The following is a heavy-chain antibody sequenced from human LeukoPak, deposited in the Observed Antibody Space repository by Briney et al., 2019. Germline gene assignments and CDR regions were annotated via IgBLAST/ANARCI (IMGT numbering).Heavy chain of an antibody. J-gene: IGHJ4*02. CDR2: INQDGSDK. Sequence: PGGSLRLSCAASGFTFSSHWMNWVRQAPGKGLEWVAKINQDGSDKYYVDSVKGRFTIARDNAKNSLFLQMNSLRAEDTAVYYCARGREQLACFDYWGQGTLVTVSS. V-gene: IGHV3-7*01. CDR3: ARGREQLACFDY. D-gene: IGHD6-6*01. CDR1: GFTFSSHW.